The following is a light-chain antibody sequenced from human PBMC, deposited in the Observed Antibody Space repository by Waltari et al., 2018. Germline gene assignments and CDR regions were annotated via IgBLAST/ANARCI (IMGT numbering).Light chain of an antibody. J-gene: IGKJ2*01. Sequence: EIVLTQSSATLSLSPGERATLSCRASQSVSSYFAWYQQKPGQAPRLLIYDASKRATGIPARFSGSGSGTDFTLIISSLEPEDFAVYYCQQYNNWPRTFGQGTKLEI. CDR1: QSVSSY. CDR2: DAS. CDR3: QQYNNWPRT. V-gene: IGKV3-11*01.